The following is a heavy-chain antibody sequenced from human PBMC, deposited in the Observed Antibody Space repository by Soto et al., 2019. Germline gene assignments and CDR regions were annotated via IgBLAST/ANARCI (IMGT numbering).Heavy chain of an antibody. CDR3: ARAHYDFWSGYYSGLDY. CDR2: INHSGST. V-gene: IGHV4-34*01. J-gene: IGHJ4*02. D-gene: IGHD3-3*01. CDR1: GGSFSGYY. Sequence: ETLSLTCAVYGGSFSGYYWSWIRQPPGKGLEWIGEINHSGSTNYNPSLKSRVTISVDTSKNQFSLKLSSVTAADTAVYYCARAHYDFWSGYYSGLDYWGQGTLVTVSS.